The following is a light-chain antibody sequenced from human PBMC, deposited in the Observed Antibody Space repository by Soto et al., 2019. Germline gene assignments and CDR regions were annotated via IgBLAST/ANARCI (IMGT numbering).Light chain of an antibody. CDR3: QQYGSSSWT. Sequence: EIVLTQSQNTVSLSPGERATLSCRSSQSVSSSYLAWYQQKPGQAPRLLIYGASSRATGIPDRFSGSGSGTDFTLTISRLEPEDFAVYYCQQYGSSSWTFGQVTKVDIK. V-gene: IGKV3-20*01. CDR1: QSVSSSY. CDR2: GAS. J-gene: IGKJ1*01.